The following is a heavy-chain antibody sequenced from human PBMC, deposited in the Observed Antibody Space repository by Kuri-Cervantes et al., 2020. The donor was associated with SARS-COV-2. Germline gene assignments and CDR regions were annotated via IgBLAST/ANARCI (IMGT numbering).Heavy chain of an antibody. CDR3: ARHDIGLGVLMVYARLGAFDI. D-gene: IGHD2-8*01. CDR2: INHSGST. J-gene: IGHJ3*02. CDR1: GGSFSGYY. Sequence: SQTLSLTCAVYGGSFSGYYWSWIRQPPGKGLEWIGEINHSGSTNYNPSLKSRVTISVDTSSKQFSLKLSSVTAADTAVYYCARHDIGLGVLMVYARLGAFDIWGQGTMVTVSS. V-gene: IGHV4-34*01.